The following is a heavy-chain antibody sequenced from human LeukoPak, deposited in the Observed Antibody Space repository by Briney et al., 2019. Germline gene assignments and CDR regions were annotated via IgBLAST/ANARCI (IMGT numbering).Heavy chain of an antibody. D-gene: IGHD6-13*01. CDR1: GFTFSTYA. Sequence: GGSLRLSCAASGFTFSTYAMSWVRQAPGKGLEWVSAISDSGGSTYYADSVKGRFTISRDNSKNTLYLQMSSLSAEDMAVYYCAKVAPSSWYLNYWGQGTLVTVSS. V-gene: IGHV3-23*01. CDR3: AKVAPSSWYLNY. CDR2: ISDSGGST. J-gene: IGHJ4*02.